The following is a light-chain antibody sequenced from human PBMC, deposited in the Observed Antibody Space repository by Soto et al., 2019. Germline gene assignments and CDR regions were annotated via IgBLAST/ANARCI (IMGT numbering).Light chain of an antibody. Sequence: QSVLTQPASVSGSPGQSITISCTGTSSDVGSYNLVSWYQQHPGKVPKLIIYEGTKRPSGVSNRFSGSKSGNTASLTISGLQAEDEADYYCCSYAGTSTYVFGTGTKLTVL. CDR1: SSDVGSYNL. V-gene: IGLV2-23*01. J-gene: IGLJ1*01. CDR2: EGT. CDR3: CSYAGTSTYV.